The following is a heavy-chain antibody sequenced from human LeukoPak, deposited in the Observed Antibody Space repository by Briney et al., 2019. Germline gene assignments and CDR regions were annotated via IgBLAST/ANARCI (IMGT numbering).Heavy chain of an antibody. Sequence: GGSLRLSCAASGFTFSSYAMHWVRQAPGKGLEWVAVISYDGSNKYYADSVKGRFTISRDNSKNTLYLQMNSLRAEDTAVYYCARGLALDTMVRGGDYWGQGTLVTVSS. D-gene: IGHD3-10*01. CDR2: ISYDGSNK. CDR3: ARGLALDTMVRGGDY. J-gene: IGHJ4*02. V-gene: IGHV3-30*04. CDR1: GFTFSSYA.